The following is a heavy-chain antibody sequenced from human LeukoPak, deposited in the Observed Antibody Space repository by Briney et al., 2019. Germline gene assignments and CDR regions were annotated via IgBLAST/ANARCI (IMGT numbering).Heavy chain of an antibody. J-gene: IGHJ3*02. V-gene: IGHV4-30-2*01. D-gene: IGHD3-10*01. CDR1: GGSISSGGYY. CDR2: IYHSGST. CDR3: ARVLLWFGEPGAFDI. Sequence: PSETLSLTCTVSGGSISSGGYYWSWIRQPPGKGLEWTGYIYHSGSTYYNPSLKSRVTISVDRSKNQFSLKLSSVTAADTAVYYCARVLLWFGEPGAFDIWGQGTMVTVSS.